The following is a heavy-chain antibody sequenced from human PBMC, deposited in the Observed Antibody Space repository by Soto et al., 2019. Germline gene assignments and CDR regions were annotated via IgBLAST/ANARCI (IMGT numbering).Heavy chain of an antibody. CDR1: GYTFTSYD. CDR3: ARGRRQVVPAAMEVGYYFDY. Sequence: QVQLVQSGAEVKKPGASVKVSCKASGYTFTSYDINWVRQATGQGLEWMGWMNPNSGNTGYAQKFQGRVTMTRNTSISTAYMELSSLRSEDTAVYYGARGRRQVVPAAMEVGYYFDYWGQGTLVTVSS. D-gene: IGHD2-2*01. J-gene: IGHJ4*02. V-gene: IGHV1-8*01. CDR2: MNPNSGNT.